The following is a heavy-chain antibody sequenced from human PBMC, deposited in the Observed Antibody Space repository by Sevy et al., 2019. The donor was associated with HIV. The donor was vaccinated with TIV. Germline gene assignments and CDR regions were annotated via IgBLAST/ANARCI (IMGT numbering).Heavy chain of an antibody. Sequence: SETLSLTCTVSGGSISSSDNYWGWIRQPPGKGLDWIASSYYSRSTYYNPSLKGRVTISVDTSKNQFSLKLRSVTAADTAVYYCARRSVEDYYSSVTPPLVNGPFDILGQGTIVTVS. CDR1: GGSISSSDNY. J-gene: IGHJ3*02. CDR2: SYYSRST. D-gene: IGHD3-10*01. V-gene: IGHV4-39*01. CDR3: ARRSVEDYYSSVTPPLVNGPFDI.